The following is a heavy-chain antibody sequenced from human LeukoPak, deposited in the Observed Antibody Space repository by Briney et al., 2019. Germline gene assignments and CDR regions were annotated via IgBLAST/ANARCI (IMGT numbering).Heavy chain of an antibody. D-gene: IGHD3-10*01. J-gene: IGHJ4*02. CDR1: GGSISSGGYY. CDR3: AREPPYGSGKTDY. V-gene: IGHV4-31*03. Sequence: SETLSLTCTVSGGSISSGGYYWSWIRQHPGKGLEWIGYIYYSGSTYYNPSLKSRVTISVDTSKNQFSLKLSSVTAADTAVYYCAREPPYGSGKTDYWGQGTLVTVSS. CDR2: IYYSGST.